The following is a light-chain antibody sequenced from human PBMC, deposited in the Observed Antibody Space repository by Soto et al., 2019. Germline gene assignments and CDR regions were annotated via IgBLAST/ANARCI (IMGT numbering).Light chain of an antibody. V-gene: IGKV1-5*01. CDR2: DAS. Sequence: DIQMTQSPSTLSASVGDRVTITCRASQSISSWLAWYQQKPGKAPKLLIYDASSLESGVPSRFSGSGSGTEFTLTISSLQPDDFATYYCQQYNSYSRPFGQGTKVDIK. CDR3: QQYNSYSRP. J-gene: IGKJ1*01. CDR1: QSISSW.